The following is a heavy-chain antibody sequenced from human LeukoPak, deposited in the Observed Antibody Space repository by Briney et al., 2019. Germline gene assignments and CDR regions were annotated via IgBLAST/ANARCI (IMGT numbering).Heavy chain of an antibody. CDR3: ARSGYGSRWYFFDH. CDR1: GFIFSTYS. CDR2: ISSSSSSI. J-gene: IGHJ4*02. Sequence: GGSLRLSSAASGFIFSTYSINLVRQAPGKGLEWVSHISSSSSSIYYADSVKGRFSISRDNAKNSLYLQMNSLRDEDTAVYYCARSGYGSRWYFFDHWGQGTLVTVSS. D-gene: IGHD6-13*01. V-gene: IGHV3-48*02.